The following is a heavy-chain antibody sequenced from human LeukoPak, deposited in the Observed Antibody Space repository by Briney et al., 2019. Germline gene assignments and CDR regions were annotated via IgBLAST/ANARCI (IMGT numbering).Heavy chain of an antibody. CDR3: ARVPYSSVGVDYYYYYGMDV. J-gene: IGHJ6*02. CDR1: GGTFSSYA. D-gene: IGHD6-19*01. CDR2: IIPIFGTA. V-gene: IGHV1-69*01. Sequence: SVKVSCKASGGTFSSYAISWVRQAPGQGLEWMGGIIPIFGTANYAQKFQGRVTITADESTSTAYMELSSLRSEDTAVYYCARVPYSSVGVDYYYYYGMDVRGQGTTVTVSS.